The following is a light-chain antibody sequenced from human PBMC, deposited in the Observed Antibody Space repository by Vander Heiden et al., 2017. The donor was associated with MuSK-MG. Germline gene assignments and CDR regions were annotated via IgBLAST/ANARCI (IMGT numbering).Light chain of an antibody. CDR2: NGS. V-gene: IGKV3-11*01. J-gene: IGKJ3*01. CDR3: QQQSDWPIT. CDR1: QSVGSD. Sequence: EIVLTQSPATLSLSPGERATLSCRASQSVGSDLAWYQQKRGQAPRLLIYNGSNRATGIPARLSGSGSGTDFTLTISSREPEDFAVYYCQQQSDWPITLGKGTKVD.